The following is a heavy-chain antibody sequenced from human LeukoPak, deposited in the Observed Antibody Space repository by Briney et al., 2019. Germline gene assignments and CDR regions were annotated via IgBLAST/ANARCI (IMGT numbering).Heavy chain of an antibody. V-gene: IGHV3-43*02. Sequence: GGSLRLSCAASGFTFSSYAMSWVRQAPGKGLEWISTISTNGGSTYYADSVKGRFTISRDNSKNSLYLQMNSLRTEDTALYYCAKSAQVRYFDWITYYYGMDVWGQGTTVTVSS. CDR1: GFTFSSYA. D-gene: IGHD3-9*01. CDR2: ISTNGGST. CDR3: AKSAQVRYFDWITYYYGMDV. J-gene: IGHJ6*02.